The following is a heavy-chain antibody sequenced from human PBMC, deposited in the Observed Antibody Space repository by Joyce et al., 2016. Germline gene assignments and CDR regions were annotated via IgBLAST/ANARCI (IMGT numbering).Heavy chain of an antibody. CDR3: ARDQYGDPLDS. Sequence: EVQLLESGGGLVQPGGSLRFSCAASGFTFSIYAMNWVRQAPGKGLEWGSGISGSGLSTYYADSVQGRFTISRDNSKNTLFLQMDSLRAEDTAVYYCARDQYGDPLDSWGQGTLVTVSS. J-gene: IGHJ4*02. CDR1: GFTFSIYA. CDR2: ISGSGLST. D-gene: IGHD4-17*01. V-gene: IGHV3-23*01.